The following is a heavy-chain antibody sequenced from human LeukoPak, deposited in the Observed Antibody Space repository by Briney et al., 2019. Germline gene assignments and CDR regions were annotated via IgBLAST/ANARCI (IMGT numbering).Heavy chain of an antibody. V-gene: IGHV3-48*02. J-gene: IGHJ3*02. CDR1: GFTVSRNY. CDR2: ISSSSSTM. Sequence: GGSLRLSCAASGFTVSRNYMSWVRQAPGKGLEWVSYISSSSSTMYFADSVKGRFTISRDNAKNSLYLQMNSLRDEDTAVYYCARSSSSGYYFGAFDMWGQGTRVTVSS. CDR3: ARSSSSGYYFGAFDM. D-gene: IGHD3-22*01.